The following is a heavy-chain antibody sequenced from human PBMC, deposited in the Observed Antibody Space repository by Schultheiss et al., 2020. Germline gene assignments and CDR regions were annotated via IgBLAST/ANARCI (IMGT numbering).Heavy chain of an antibody. CDR1: GFTFNFSW. CDR3: ARLANYSWEFDY. Sequence: GESLKISCVASGFTFNFSWMTWVRQAPGKGLEWVANINQDGSQKHFVDSVRDRFTISRDNAKNSLYLQMNSLRAEDTAVYYCARLANYSWEFDYWGQGTLVTVSS. CDR2: INQDGSQK. J-gene: IGHJ4*02. V-gene: IGHV3-7*01. D-gene: IGHD4-11*01.